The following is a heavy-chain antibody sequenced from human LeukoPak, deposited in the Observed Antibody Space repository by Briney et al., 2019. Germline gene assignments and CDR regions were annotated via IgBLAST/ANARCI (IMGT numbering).Heavy chain of an antibody. CDR1: GFTFTSYS. Sequence: GGSLRLSCAASGFTFTSYSMNWVRQAPGKGLEWVANIKQDGSEKYYVDSVKGRFTISRDNAKNSLYLQMNSLRAEDTALYYCAKGLRDTAMVPTDYWGQGTLVTVSS. CDR3: AKGLRDTAMVPTDY. CDR2: IKQDGSEK. D-gene: IGHD5-18*01. V-gene: IGHV3-7*03. J-gene: IGHJ4*02.